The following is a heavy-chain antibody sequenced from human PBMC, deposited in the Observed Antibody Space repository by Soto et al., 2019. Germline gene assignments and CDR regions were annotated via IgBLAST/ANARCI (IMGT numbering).Heavy chain of an antibody. J-gene: IGHJ1*01. V-gene: IGHV4-4*02. CDR1: GGSISSSNW. CDR2: IYHSGST. Sequence: QVQLQESGPGLVKPSGTLSLTCAVSGGSISSSNWWSWVRQPPGKGLEWIGEIYHSGSTNYNPSLKSRVTISVDKSKNQFSLKLRSVTAADSAVYYCARGEGLYGDRRGGEYFQHWGQGTLVTVSS. CDR3: ARGEGLYGDRRGGEYFQH. D-gene: IGHD4-17*01.